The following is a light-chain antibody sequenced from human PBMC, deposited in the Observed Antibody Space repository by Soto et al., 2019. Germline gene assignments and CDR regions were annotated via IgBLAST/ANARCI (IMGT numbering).Light chain of an antibody. V-gene: IGKV3-11*01. CDR3: QQRVNWLT. J-gene: IGKJ4*01. CDR1: ETVATN. CDR2: DAS. Sequence: VMTQSPATLSVSPGERATLSCWASETVATNLAWYQQKPGQAPRLLIYDASNRATGIPARFSGSGSGTDFTLTISSLEPEDFAVYYCQQRVNWLTFGGGTKVDIK.